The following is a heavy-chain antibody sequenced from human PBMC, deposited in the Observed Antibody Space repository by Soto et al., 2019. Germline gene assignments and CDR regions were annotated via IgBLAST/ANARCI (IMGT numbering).Heavy chain of an antibody. Sequence: QVQLQESGPGLVKPSETLSLTCTVSGVSINDYYWSWMRQPPGKGLEFVGFIYYTGATDYNPSLRSRVTLSLDMSKKQVSVRLNSVTAADKATYYCARWNEGLDYWGQGALVTVSS. D-gene: IGHD1-1*01. J-gene: IGHJ4*02. CDR3: ARWNEGLDY. CDR1: GVSINDYY. V-gene: IGHV4-59*01. CDR2: IYYTGAT.